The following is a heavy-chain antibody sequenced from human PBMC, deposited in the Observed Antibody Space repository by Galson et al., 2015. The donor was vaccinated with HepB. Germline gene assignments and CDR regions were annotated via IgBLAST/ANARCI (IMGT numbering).Heavy chain of an antibody. V-gene: IGHV7-4-1*02. CDR1: GYTFTSYA. J-gene: IGHJ4*02. Sequence: SLNVSCKASGYTFTSYAMNWVRQAPGQGLEWMGWINTNTGNPTYAQGFTGRFVFSLDTSVSTAYLQISSLKAEDTAVYYCARVMSGGYSSSWPGFDYWGQGTLVTVSS. D-gene: IGHD6-13*01. CDR3: ARVMSGGYSSSWPGFDY. CDR2: INTNTGNP.